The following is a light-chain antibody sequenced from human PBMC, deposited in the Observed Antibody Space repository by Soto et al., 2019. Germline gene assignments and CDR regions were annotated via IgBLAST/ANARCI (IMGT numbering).Light chain of an antibody. CDR3: HQYNDWWT. CDR2: GAS. CDR1: QSIAIS. J-gene: IGKJ1*01. Sequence: EIVLTQSPASLSVSPGERATLSCRASQSIAISLAWYQQKPGLAPRLLIYGASTRATGIPARFSGSGSGTEFTLTISGLQSEGFAVYYCHQYNDWWTFGQGTKVEIK. V-gene: IGKV3-15*01.